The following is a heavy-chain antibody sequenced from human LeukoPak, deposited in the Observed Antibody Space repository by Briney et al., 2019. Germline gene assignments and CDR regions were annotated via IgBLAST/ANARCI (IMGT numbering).Heavy chain of an antibody. D-gene: IGHD6-25*01. CDR1: GYTFTSYG. Sequence: ASVKVSFKASGYTFTSYGISWVRQAPGQGLERMGWISAYNGNTNYAQKLQGRVTMTTDTSTSTAYMELRSLRSDDTAVYYCASDGSHGDAFDIWGQGTMVTVSS. CDR3: ASDGSHGDAFDI. J-gene: IGHJ3*02. V-gene: IGHV1-18*04. CDR2: ISAYNGNT.